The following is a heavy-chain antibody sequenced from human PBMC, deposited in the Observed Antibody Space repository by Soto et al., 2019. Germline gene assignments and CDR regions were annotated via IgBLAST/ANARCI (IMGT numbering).Heavy chain of an antibody. CDR2: VGSRGGST. CDR1: GFTSSNYY. Sequence: AGTLRLTCAVSGFTSSNYYMTCVRQPPGKGLQQVFAVGSRGGSTYYEASVKSRVTISIDNSKNKLYVKMKCLRAEDTAVYYCAKGSFSGYYCLGRDVWGQGTTVTVSS. J-gene: IGHJ6*02. CDR3: AKGSFSGYYCLGRDV. V-gene: IGHV3-23*01. D-gene: IGHD3-16*01.